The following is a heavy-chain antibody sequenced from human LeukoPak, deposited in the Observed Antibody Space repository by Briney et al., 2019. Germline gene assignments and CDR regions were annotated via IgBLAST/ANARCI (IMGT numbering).Heavy chain of an antibody. Sequence: SETLSLTCAVYGGSFSGYYWSWIRQPPGKGLEWIGEINHSGSTNYNPSLKSRVTISVDTSKNQFSLKLSSVTAADTAVYYCARGLSRLRFLEWLPTHFDYWGQGTLATVSS. D-gene: IGHD3-3*01. CDR2: INHSGST. J-gene: IGHJ4*02. CDR3: ARGLSRLRFLEWLPTHFDY. CDR1: GGSFSGYY. V-gene: IGHV4-34*01.